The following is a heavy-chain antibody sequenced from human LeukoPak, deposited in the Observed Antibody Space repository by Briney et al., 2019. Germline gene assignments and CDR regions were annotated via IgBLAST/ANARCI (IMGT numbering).Heavy chain of an antibody. CDR2: IWYDGSNK. Sequence: GGSLRLSCAASGFTFSSYGMHWVRQAPGKGLEWVAVIWYDGSNKYYADSVKGRFTISRDNSKNTLYLQMNSLRAEDTAVYYCAKSRAPTAAPDAFDFWGQGTMVTVSS. CDR3: AKSRAPTAAPDAFDF. CDR1: GFTFSSYG. V-gene: IGHV3-33*06. D-gene: IGHD1-14*01. J-gene: IGHJ3*01.